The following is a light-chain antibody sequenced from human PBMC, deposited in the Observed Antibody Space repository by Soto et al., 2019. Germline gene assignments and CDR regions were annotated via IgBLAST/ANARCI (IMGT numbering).Light chain of an antibody. CDR2: RSN. V-gene: IGLV1-47*01. J-gene: IGLJ3*02. CDR1: SSNIGSHS. Sequence: QSVLTQLPSASGTPGQRVTISCSGSSSNIGSHSAYWYQQLPGTAPKLLIYRSNQRPSGVPDRFSGSKSGTSASLDISGLRSEDEADYYCAAWDDSLSGRVFGGGTKLTVL. CDR3: AAWDDSLSGRV.